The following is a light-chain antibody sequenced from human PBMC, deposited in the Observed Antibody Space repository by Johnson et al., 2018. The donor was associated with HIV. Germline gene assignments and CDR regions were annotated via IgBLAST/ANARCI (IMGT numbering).Light chain of an antibody. CDR2: ENN. V-gene: IGLV1-51*02. J-gene: IGLJ1*01. Sequence: QSVLTQPPSMSAAPGQKVTISCSGSSSNIGNNYVSWYQQLPGTAPKLLIFENNKRPSGIPDRFSGSKSGTSATLGITGLQTGDDADYYCGTWDNSLTAGVFGTGTKVTVL. CDR1: SSNIGNNY. CDR3: GTWDNSLTAGV.